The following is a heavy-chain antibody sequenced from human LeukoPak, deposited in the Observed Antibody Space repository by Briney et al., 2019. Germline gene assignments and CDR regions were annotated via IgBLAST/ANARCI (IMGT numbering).Heavy chain of an antibody. Sequence: GASVKVSCKASGGTFSSYAISWVRQAPGQGLEWVGGIIPIFGTANYAQKFQGRVTITADKSTSTAYMELSSLRSEDTAVYYCAREGAAATNWFDPWGQGTLVTVSS. CDR3: AREGAAATNWFDP. V-gene: IGHV1-69*06. CDR1: GGTFSSYA. CDR2: IIPIFGTA. D-gene: IGHD6-13*01. J-gene: IGHJ5*02.